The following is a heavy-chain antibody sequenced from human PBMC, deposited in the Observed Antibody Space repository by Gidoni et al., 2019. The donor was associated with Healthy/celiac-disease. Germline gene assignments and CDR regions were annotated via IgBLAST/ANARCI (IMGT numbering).Heavy chain of an antibody. CDR2: IDPSDSYT. D-gene: IGHD3-3*02. CDR3: ARQPRAFSRTSYNWFDP. V-gene: IGHV5-10-1*03. Sequence: EVQLVQSGAEVKQPGESLRISCKGSGYSFTRYWISWVRQMPGKGLEWMGRIDPSDSYTNYSPSFQGHVTISADKSISTAYLQWSSLKASDTAMYYCARQPRAFSRTSYNWFDPWGQGTLVTVSS. CDR1: GYSFTRYW. J-gene: IGHJ5*02.